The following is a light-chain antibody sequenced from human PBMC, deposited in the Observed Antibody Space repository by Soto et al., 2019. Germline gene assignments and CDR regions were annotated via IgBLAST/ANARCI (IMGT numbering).Light chain of an antibody. J-gene: IGKJ5*01. CDR3: QQRSNWPIT. CDR2: RAS. CDR1: QSINSN. Sequence: EIVMTQSPATLSLSPGERATLSCRASQSINSNLAWYQQKPGQAPRLFMFRASSRATGIPARFSGSGSGTEFNLTISSLQSEDFAVYYCQQRSNWPITFGQGTRLEIK. V-gene: IGKV3-15*01.